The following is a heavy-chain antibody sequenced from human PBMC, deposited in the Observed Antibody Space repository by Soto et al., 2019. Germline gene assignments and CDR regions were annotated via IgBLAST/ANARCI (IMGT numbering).Heavy chain of an antibody. CDR3: ARVAAAGNFDY. V-gene: IGHV3-74*01. CDR1: GFTFSSYW. J-gene: IGHJ4*02. Sequence: GGSLRLSCAASGFTFSSYWLHWVRQAPGKGLVWVSLINSDGSSTSYADSVKGRLTVSRDNAKNTLYLQMNSLRAEDTAVYYYARVAAAGNFDYWGQGTVVTVSS. D-gene: IGHD6-13*01. CDR2: INSDGSST.